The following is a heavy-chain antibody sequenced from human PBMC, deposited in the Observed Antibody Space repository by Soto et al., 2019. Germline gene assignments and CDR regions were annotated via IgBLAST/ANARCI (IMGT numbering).Heavy chain of an antibody. CDR2: ISGSGDRT. CDR3: VKDDGGYPSTAPH. V-gene: IGHV3-23*01. Sequence: EVQLLESGGGLVQPGGSLRLSCAASGITISHYPMSWVRQAPGKGLDWVSGISGSGDRTYYADSAKGRFTISKDISRNSLSLQLDSLGVEDTAVYFCVKDDGGYPSTAPHWGQGNLVTVSS. D-gene: IGHD3-22*01. J-gene: IGHJ4*02. CDR1: GITISHYP.